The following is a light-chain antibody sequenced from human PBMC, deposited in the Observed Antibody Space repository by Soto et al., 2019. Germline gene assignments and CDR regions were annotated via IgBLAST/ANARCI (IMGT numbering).Light chain of an antibody. V-gene: IGKV1-5*03. CDR1: QSISSG. J-gene: IGKJ1*01. CDR3: QQYNSYART. CDR2: KAS. Sequence: DIQMTQSPSTLSASVGDRVTITCRASQSISSGLAWYQQKPGKAPKLLIYKASSLESGVPSRFRGSGSGTEFTLTISSLQPDDFATYYCQQYNSYARTFGQGTKVEIK.